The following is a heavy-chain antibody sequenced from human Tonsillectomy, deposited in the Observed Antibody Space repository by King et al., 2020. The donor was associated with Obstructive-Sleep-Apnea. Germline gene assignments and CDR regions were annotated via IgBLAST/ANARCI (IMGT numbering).Heavy chain of an antibody. J-gene: IGHJ6*02. Sequence: VQLVESGAEVKKPGSSVKVSCKASGGTFSSYGIIWVRQAPGQGLEWMGGIIPILDIVNDAQKFQGRVTITADKSTSAAYMELNSLKSEDTAVYYCARRLTFGSGRYYKALLDYYGFDVWGQRTPVTVSS. D-gene: IGHD3-10*01. CDR3: ARRLTFGSGRYYKALLDYYGFDV. CDR2: IIPILDIV. V-gene: IGHV1-69*10. CDR1: GGTFSSYG.